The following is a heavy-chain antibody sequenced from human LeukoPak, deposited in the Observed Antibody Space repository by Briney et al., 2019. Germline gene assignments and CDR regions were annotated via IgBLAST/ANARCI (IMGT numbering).Heavy chain of an antibody. CDR2: ISYSGST. CDR1: GGSISSYY. Sequence: PSETLSLTCTVSGGSISSYYWSWIRQPPGKGLEWIGYISYSGSTNYNPSLKSRVTISVDTSKNQFSLKLSSVAAADTAVYYRARGDILTGYYHYWGQGTLVTVSS. CDR3: ARGDILTGYYHY. J-gene: IGHJ4*02. V-gene: IGHV4-59*01. D-gene: IGHD3-9*01.